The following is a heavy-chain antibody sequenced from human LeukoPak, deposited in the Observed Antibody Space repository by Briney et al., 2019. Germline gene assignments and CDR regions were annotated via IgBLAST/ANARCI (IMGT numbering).Heavy chain of an antibody. V-gene: IGHV3-11*01. D-gene: IGHD3-16*01. CDR3: AKAVGDDSTEWPY. J-gene: IGHJ4*02. CDR1: GFTFTDYY. CDR2: ISSSGSTI. Sequence: KSGGSLRLSCAASGFTFTDYYMSWIRQAPGKGLEWLSYISSSGSTIYYADSVKGRFTISRDNAKNSLYLQMNSLRAEDTAVYYCAKAVGDDSTEWPYWGQGTLVTVSS.